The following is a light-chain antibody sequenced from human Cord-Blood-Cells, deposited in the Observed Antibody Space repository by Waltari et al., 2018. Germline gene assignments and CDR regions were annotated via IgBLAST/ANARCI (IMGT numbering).Light chain of an antibody. V-gene: IGLV1-47*01. CDR1: SSNIGSNS. J-gene: IGLJ3*02. CDR3: AAWDDSLSGV. Sequence: QSVLTQPPSASGTPGQRVTIACSGSSSNIGSNSVYWYQQLPGTAPKLLTCRNNQRPSGVPDRFSGSKSGTSASLAISGLRSEDEADYYCAAWDDSLSGVFGGGTKLTVL. CDR2: RNN.